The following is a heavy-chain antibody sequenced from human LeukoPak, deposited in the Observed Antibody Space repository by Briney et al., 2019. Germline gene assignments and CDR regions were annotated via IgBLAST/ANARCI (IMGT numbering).Heavy chain of an antibody. CDR3: AKRITATTPFDY. J-gene: IGHJ4*02. Sequence: PGGSLRLSCAAYGFTFSTYGISWVRQAPGKGLEWVSAITGSGDITKYADSVKGRFTISRDNSKNTVYLQMNSLRVEDTALYYCAKRITATTPFDYWGQGTLVIVSS. V-gene: IGHV3-23*01. CDR1: GFTFSTYG. CDR2: ITGSGDIT. D-gene: IGHD3-16*01.